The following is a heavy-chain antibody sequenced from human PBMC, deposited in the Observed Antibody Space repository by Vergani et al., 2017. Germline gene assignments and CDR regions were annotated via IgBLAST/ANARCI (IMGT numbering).Heavy chain of an antibody. V-gene: IGHV3-30*02. D-gene: IGHD3-3*01. CDR3: ARDGDFWSAYFSSTNWFDP. Sequence: QVQLVESGGGVVQPGGSMRLSCSASGLTLSSYGVHWVRQAPGRGLESVTFTRPHEDGAFYSASVRGRFTVSRDNSKNTLYLQMNSLSAEDTAVYYCARDGDFWSAYFSSTNWFDPWGQGTLVTVSS. CDR1: GLTLSSYG. CDR2: TRPHEDGA. J-gene: IGHJ5*02.